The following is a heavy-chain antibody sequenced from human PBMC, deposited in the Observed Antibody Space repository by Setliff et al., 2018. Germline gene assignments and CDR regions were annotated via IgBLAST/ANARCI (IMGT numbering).Heavy chain of an antibody. CDR1: GYSFTSHY. CDR3: ARDFRTRVQGYFDF. CDR2: IYPRDSDT. Sequence: PGESLKISCQGSGYSFTSHYIAWVRQMPGKGLEWVGIIYPRDSDTTYNPSFEGHVTISADKSTNTAYLQWGSLKPSDTAFYYCARDFRTRVQGYFDFWGQGTLVTVSS. D-gene: IGHD2-8*02. V-gene: IGHV5-51*01. J-gene: IGHJ4*02.